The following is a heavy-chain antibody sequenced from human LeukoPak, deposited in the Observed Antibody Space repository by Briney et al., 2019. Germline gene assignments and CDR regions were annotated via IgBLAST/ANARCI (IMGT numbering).Heavy chain of an antibody. J-gene: IGHJ3*02. CDR3: AKGYYDFWSAYYTYYAFDI. D-gene: IGHD3-3*01. V-gene: IGHV1-69*13. CDR1: GGTFSSCG. CDR2: IIPIFGTA. Sequence: SVKLSCKASGGTFSSCGISWVRQAPGQGLEWMGGIIPIFGTANYAQKFQCRVTLTADESTSTAYLELSSLSSEDTAVYYCAKGYYDFWSAYYTYYAFDIWGQGTMVTVSS.